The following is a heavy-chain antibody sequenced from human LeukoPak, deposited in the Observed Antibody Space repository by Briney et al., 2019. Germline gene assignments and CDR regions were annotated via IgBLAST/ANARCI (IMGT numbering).Heavy chain of an antibody. V-gene: IGHV3-30*04. CDR3: ARDHDYGDYGGFDY. Sequence: GGSLRLSCAASGFTFSRYAMHWVRQAPGKGLEWVAVISYDGSNKYYADSVKGRFTISRDNSKNTLYLQMNSLRAEDTAVYYCARDHDYGDYGGFDYWGQGTLVTVSS. D-gene: IGHD4-17*01. J-gene: IGHJ4*02. CDR1: GFTFSRYA. CDR2: ISYDGSNK.